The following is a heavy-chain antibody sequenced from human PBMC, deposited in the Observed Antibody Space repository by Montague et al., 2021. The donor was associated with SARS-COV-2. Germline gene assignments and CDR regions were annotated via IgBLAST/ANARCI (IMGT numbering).Heavy chain of an antibody. CDR3: ARLGRIAAGAGGAFDF. J-gene: IGHJ3*01. CDR2: IKRDGSAK. CDR1: GFTFSTYW. V-gene: IGHV3-7*01. Sequence: SLRLSCAASGFTFSTYWMSWVRQAPGEGLEWVANIKRDGSAKYYVDSVKGRFTISRDNSKNSLYLQMNSLTAEDTAVYFCARLGRIAAGAGGAFDFWGQGTMVTVSS. D-gene: IGHD6-13*01.